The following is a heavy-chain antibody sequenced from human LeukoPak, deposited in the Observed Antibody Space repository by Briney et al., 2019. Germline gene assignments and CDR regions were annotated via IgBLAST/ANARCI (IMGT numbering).Heavy chain of an antibody. CDR1: GGTFSSYA. V-gene: IGHV1-69*05. Sequence: GASVKVSCKASGGTFSSYAISWVRQAPGQGLEWMGGIIPIFGTANYAQKFQGRVTITTDESTSTAYMELSSLRSEDTAVYYCAIPQYYDFWSGPKPDREDAFDIWGQGTMVTVSS. D-gene: IGHD3-3*01. CDR3: AIPQYYDFWSGPKPDREDAFDI. CDR2: IIPIFGTA. J-gene: IGHJ3*02.